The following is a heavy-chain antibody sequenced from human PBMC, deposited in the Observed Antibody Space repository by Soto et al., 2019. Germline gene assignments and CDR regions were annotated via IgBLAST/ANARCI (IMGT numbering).Heavy chain of an antibody. V-gene: IGHV3-23*01. CDR2: ISGSGGST. CDR3: AKGKQWLGRTYYYDGMDV. J-gene: IGHJ6*02. D-gene: IGHD6-19*01. CDR1: GFTFSSYA. Sequence: EVQLLESGGGLVQPGGSLRLSCAASGFTFSSYAMSWVRQAPGKGLEWVSAISGSGGSTYYADSVKGRFTISRDNSKNKLYLQMNSLRAEDTAVYYCAKGKQWLGRTYYYDGMDVWGQGTKVTVSS.